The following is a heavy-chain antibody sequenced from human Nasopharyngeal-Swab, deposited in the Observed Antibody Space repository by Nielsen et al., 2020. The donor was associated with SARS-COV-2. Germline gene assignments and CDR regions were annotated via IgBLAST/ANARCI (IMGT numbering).Heavy chain of an antibody. CDR1: GYTFTSYG. CDR2: ISAYNGNT. V-gene: IGHV1-18*01. D-gene: IGHD3-9*01. CDR3: ARDCSSGVRYFDWLSPGYNWFDP. J-gene: IGHJ5*02. Sequence: ASVKVSCKASGYTFTSYGISWVRQAPGQGLEWMGWISAYNGNTKYSQKFQGRVTITRDTSASTAYMGLSSLRSEDTAVYYCARDCSSGVRYFDWLSPGYNWFDPWGQGTLVIVSS.